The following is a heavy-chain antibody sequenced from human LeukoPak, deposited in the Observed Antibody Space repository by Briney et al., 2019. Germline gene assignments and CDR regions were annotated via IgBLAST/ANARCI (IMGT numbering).Heavy chain of an antibody. Sequence: SGTLSLTCGVSGGSISSTNWWSWVRQPPGKGLEWIGEVHLNGATHYNPSLGSRVSMSIDKSKNHMSLKLTSVTAADTAIYYCTRESGAFSPFGFWGQGTLVTVSS. CDR2: VHLNGAT. D-gene: IGHD1-26*01. J-gene: IGHJ4*02. CDR1: GGSISSTNW. V-gene: IGHV4-4*02. CDR3: TRESGAFSPFGF.